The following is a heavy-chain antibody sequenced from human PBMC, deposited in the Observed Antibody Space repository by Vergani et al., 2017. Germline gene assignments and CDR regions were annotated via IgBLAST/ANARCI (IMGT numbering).Heavy chain of an antibody. CDR3: TTVGVRGLSYRYFDL. V-gene: IGHV3-15*01. D-gene: IGHD3-10*01. J-gene: IGHJ2*01. CDR1: GGSISSYY. Sequence: VQLQESGPGLVKPSETLSITCTVSGGSISSYYWSWIRQPPGKGLEWVGRIKSKTDGGKTDYAAPVKGRFTITRDDSKNTLYLQMNSLKTEDTAVYYCTTVGVRGLSYRYFDLWGRGTLVTVSS. CDR2: IKSKTDGGKT.